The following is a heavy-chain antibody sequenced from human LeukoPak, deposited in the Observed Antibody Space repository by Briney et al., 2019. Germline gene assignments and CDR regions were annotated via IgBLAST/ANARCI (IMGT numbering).Heavy chain of an antibody. CDR2: IHYTGAT. Sequence: SETLSLTCAVYGGSITGYYWSWIRQTPGRGLEWVGEIHYTGATNYNPSLKSRVTISVDTSKNQFSLKLSSVTAADTAVYHCARERGDGEPRGYGMDVWGQGTTVTVSS. V-gene: IGHV4-34*01. CDR3: ARERGDGEPRGYGMDV. CDR1: GGSITGYY. J-gene: IGHJ6*01. D-gene: IGHD5-24*01.